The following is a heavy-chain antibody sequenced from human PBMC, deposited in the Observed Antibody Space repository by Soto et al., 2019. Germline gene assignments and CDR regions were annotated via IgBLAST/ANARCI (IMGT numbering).Heavy chain of an antibody. D-gene: IGHD2-21*02. J-gene: IGHJ4*02. CDR2: IYPGDSDT. V-gene: IGHV5-51*01. CDR3: VRQTANSEIDY. Sequence: GESLKISCKGLGNSFNNWIGWVRQMPGKGLEWVGVIYPGDSDTRYSPSFQGQVTISADKSIDTAFLQWSSLKASDSAFYYCVRQTANSEIDYWGQGSLVTVSS. CDR1: GNSFNNW.